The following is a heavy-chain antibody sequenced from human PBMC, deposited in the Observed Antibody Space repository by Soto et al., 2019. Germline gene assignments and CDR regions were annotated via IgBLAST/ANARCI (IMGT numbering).Heavy chain of an antibody. CDR1: GYSFISYW. D-gene: IGHD2-2*02. V-gene: IGHV5-51*01. CDR2: IYPGDSDT. Sequence: PGESLKVLRKGSGYSFISYWSGRVRQMTGKGLEWMGIIYPGDSDTRYSPSFKGQVTISAEKSISTAYLQRSSLKASDTAMYYCARPAREVHCRRASCYTIDYFQHRQQGTLVTVSS. CDR3: ARPAREVHCRRASCYTIDYFQH. J-gene: IGHJ1*01.